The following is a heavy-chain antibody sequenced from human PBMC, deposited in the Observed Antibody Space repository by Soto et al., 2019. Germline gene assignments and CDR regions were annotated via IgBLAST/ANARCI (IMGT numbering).Heavy chain of an antibody. V-gene: IGHV3-23*01. J-gene: IGHJ6*02. CDR3: AKRPSYYGDYFLYGMDV. Sequence: PGGSLRLSCAASGFTFSSYAMSWVRQAPGKGLEWVSAISGSGGSTYYADSVKGRFTISRDNSKNTLYLQMNSLRAEDTAVYYCAKRPSYYGDYFLYGMDVWGQGTTVTVSS. CDR2: ISGSGGST. CDR1: GFTFSSYA. D-gene: IGHD4-17*01.